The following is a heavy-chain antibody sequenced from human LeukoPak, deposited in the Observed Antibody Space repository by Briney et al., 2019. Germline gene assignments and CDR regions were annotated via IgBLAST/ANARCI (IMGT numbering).Heavy chain of an antibody. CDR3: TQERAGTIVDS. J-gene: IGHJ5*01. V-gene: IGHV4-39*01. Sequence: PSETLSLTCTASGGSIYSTTFYWGWIRQSPGKGLGWIGSVYYTGGTYYNPSLKSRLTISLDTSKNQFSLRLYSVTAADTAVYYCTQERAGTIVDSWGQGTLVTVSS. D-gene: IGHD1-7*01. CDR2: VYYTGGT. CDR1: GGSIYSTTFY.